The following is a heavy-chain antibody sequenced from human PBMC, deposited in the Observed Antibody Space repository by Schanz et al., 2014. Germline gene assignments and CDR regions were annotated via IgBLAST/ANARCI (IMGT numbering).Heavy chain of an antibody. CDR1: GITFSSHS. Sequence: VHLLESGGGLVQPGGSLRLSCAASGITFSSHSFNWVRQAPGKGLEWISYITYNGGTIYYADSVTGRFTISRDNSKNTLYLQMNSLRAEDTAVYYCAKGRFGELSAFDIWGQGTMVTVSS. CDR3: AKGRFGELSAFDI. D-gene: IGHD3-10*01. CDR2: ITYNGGTI. V-gene: IGHV3-48*01. J-gene: IGHJ3*02.